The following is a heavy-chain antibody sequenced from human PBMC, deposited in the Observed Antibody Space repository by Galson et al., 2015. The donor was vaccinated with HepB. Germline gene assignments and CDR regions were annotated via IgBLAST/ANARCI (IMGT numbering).Heavy chain of an antibody. J-gene: IGHJ3*02. CDR3: VKDMGAGAFDI. CDR2: IDWNGGNI. CDR1: GFSFDDYV. D-gene: IGHD3-16*01. V-gene: IGHV3-9*01. Sequence: SLRLSCAASGFSFDDYVVHWVRQVPGEGLEWVSSIDWNGGNIGYADSVKGRFTISRDNGKNSLFLQMNSLRPVDTALYYCVKDMGAGAFDIWGQGTRVTVSS.